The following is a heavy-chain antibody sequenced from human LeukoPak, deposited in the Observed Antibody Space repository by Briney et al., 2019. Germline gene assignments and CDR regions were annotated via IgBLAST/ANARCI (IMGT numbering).Heavy chain of an antibody. V-gene: IGHV4-59*11. CDR2: TSYGGST. Sequence: SETLSLTCIVSGDSISSHYWTWIRQSAGKGLEWIGYTSYGGSTNYNSSLKSRVTISVDTSKNHFSLKLTSVTAADTAVYYCASSGVTGNYYYFMDVWGKGTTVTVSS. J-gene: IGHJ6*03. CDR1: GDSISSHY. D-gene: IGHD2-21*02. CDR3: ASSGVTGNYYYFMDV.